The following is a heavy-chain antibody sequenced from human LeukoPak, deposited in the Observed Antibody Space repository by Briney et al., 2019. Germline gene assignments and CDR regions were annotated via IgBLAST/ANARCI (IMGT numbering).Heavy chain of an antibody. V-gene: IGHV3-21*01. CDR3: ARSYSSSWYAIDY. D-gene: IGHD6-13*01. CDR1: GFTFSSYS. CDR2: ISSSSSCI. J-gene: IGHJ4*02. Sequence: GGSLRLSCAASGFTFSSYSMDWVRQAPGKGLEWVSSISSSSSCIYYADSVKGRFTISRDNAKNSLYLQMNSLRAEDTAVYYCARSYSSSWYAIDYWGQGTLVTVSS.